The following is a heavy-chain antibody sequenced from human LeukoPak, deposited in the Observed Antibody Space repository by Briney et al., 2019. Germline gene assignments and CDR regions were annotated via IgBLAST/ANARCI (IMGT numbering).Heavy chain of an antibody. D-gene: IGHD2-15*01. CDR1: GGTFSSYA. J-gene: IGHJ6*02. CDR2: IIPIFGTA. CDR3: ASCRAREYYYYYGMDV. V-gene: IGHV1-69*13. Sequence: SVKVSCKASGGTFSSYAISWVRQAPGQGLEWMGGIIPIFGTANYAQKFQGRVTITADESTSTAYMELSSLRSEDTAVYYCASCRAREYYYYYGMDVWGQGTTVTVSS.